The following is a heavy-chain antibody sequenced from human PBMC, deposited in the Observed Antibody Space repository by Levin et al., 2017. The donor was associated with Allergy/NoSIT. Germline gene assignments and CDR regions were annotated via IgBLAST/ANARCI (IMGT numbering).Heavy chain of an antibody. CDR1: GFTYSTSA. J-gene: IGHJ4*02. Sequence: GGSLRLSCAASGFTYSTSAMNWVRQAPGKGLDWVSTISDTGTQTYYADSVKGRFTISRDNSKNILYLQMNSLRADDTAVYYCAHARRVIGSAGCFDYWGRGTLVTVSS. CDR3: AHARRVIGSAGCFDY. V-gene: IGHV3-23*01. CDR2: ISDTGTQT. D-gene: IGHD3-10*01.